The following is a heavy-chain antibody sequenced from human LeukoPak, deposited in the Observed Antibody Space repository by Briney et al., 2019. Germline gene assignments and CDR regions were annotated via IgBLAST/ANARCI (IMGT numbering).Heavy chain of an antibody. V-gene: IGHV3-21*01. D-gene: IGHD3-16*02. CDR2: ISSSSSYI. CDR1: GFTFSSYS. CDR3: ARDQYYDYVWGSYRPGNPFDY. J-gene: IGHJ4*02. Sequence: PGGSLRLSCAASGFTFSSYSMNWVRQAPGKGLEWVSSISSSSSYIYYADPVKGRFTISRDNAKNSLYLQMNSLRAEDTAVYYCARDQYYDYVWGSYRPGNPFDYWGQGTLVTVSS.